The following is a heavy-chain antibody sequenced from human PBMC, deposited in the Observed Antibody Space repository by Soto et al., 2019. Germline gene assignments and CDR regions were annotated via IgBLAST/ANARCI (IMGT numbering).Heavy chain of an antibody. D-gene: IGHD3-22*01. V-gene: IGHV4-59*01. CDR1: GGSISSYY. CDR3: ARGIYDSSGYYTRDSDY. J-gene: IGHJ4*01. Sequence: SETLSLTCTVSGGSISSYYWSWIRQPPGKGLEWIGYVHYTGSTNYNSPLKSRVTISVDTSKNQFSLKLSSVTAADTAVYYCARGIYDSSGYYTRDSDYWRPGTLVTVS. CDR2: VHYTGST.